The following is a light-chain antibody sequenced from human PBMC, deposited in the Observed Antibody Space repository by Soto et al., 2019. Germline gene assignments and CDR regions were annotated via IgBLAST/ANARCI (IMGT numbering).Light chain of an antibody. Sequence: IVLTQSPGTLSLSPGERATLSCRASQSVSSSSLAWYQQKPGQAPRLLIYGASSRATGIPDRFSGSGSGTDFTLTISRLEPEDVAVFYCQQYCSSPYTFGQGTKLEIK. J-gene: IGKJ2*01. CDR3: QQYCSSPYT. CDR1: QSVSSSS. CDR2: GAS. V-gene: IGKV3-20*01.